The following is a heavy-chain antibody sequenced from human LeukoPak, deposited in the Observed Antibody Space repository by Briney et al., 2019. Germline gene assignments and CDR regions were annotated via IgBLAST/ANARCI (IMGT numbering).Heavy chain of an antibody. V-gene: IGHV4-59*02. CDR1: GGSVSDYY. D-gene: IGHD3-22*01. CDR3: ARVRAKWLFDY. CDR2: IYYTGT. Sequence: PSETLSLTCTVSGGSVSDYYWSWIRQSPGKGLEWIGYIYYTGTSYNPSLKSRVTISVDTSKNQFSLKLSSVTAADTAVYYCARVRAKWLFDYWGQGTLVTVSS. J-gene: IGHJ4*02.